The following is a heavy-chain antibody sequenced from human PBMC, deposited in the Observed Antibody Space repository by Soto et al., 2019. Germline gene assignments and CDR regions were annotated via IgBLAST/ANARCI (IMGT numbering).Heavy chain of an antibody. CDR2: ISGSGDRT. Sequence: EVQLLESGGGLVQPGGSLRLSCAASGFTFSSYAITWVRQAPGKGLEWVSVISGSGDRTYYADSVKGRFTISRDNSKNTLYLQMNSLRAEDTAVYYCASGRGRYFYYGMDVWGQGTTVTVCS. CDR1: GFTFSSYA. J-gene: IGHJ6*02. D-gene: IGHD1-26*01. V-gene: IGHV3-23*01. CDR3: ASGRGRYFYYGMDV.